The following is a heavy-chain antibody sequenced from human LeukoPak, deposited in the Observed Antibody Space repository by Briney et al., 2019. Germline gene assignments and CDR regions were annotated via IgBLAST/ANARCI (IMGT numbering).Heavy chain of an antibody. D-gene: IGHD3-3*01. Sequence: GSLRLSCAASGFNFPNYAMSWVRQAPERGLEWVSTISSRGDSTYDADSVKGRFTISRDNSKSSLYLQLDSLRAEDTAVYCCAKGPRPDLTVAHTIENWGQGTLVTVSS. CDR2: ISSRGDST. CDR3: AKGPRPDLTVAHTIEN. V-gene: IGHV3-23*01. J-gene: IGHJ4*02. CDR1: GFNFPNYA.